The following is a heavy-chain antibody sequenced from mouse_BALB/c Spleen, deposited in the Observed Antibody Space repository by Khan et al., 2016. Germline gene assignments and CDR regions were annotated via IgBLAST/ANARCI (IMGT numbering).Heavy chain of an antibody. CDR1: GFTFSGFW. V-gene: IGHV11-2*02. D-gene: IGHD1-1*01. J-gene: IGHJ1*01. Sequence: EVQLLETGGGLVQPGGSRGLSCEGSGFTFSGFWMNWVRQTPGKTLEWIGDINSDGSAINYAPSIKDRFTIFRDNDKSTLYLQMSNVRSEDTATYFCMRYDYYYWYFDVWGAGTTVTVSS. CDR3: MRYDYYYWYFDV. CDR2: INSDGSAI.